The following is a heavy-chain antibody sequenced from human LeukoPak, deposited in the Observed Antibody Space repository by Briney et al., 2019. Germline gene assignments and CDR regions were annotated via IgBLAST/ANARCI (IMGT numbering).Heavy chain of an antibody. D-gene: IGHD3-10*01. V-gene: IGHV1-69*04. CDR2: IIPILGIA. J-gene: IGHJ6*02. Sequence: SVTVSCKASGGTFSSYAISWVRQAPGQGLEWMGRIIPILGIANYAQKFQGRVTITADKSTSTAYMELSSLRSEDTAVYYCAATSGGYYGMDVWGQGTTVTASS. CDR3: AATSGGYYGMDV. CDR1: GGTFSSYA.